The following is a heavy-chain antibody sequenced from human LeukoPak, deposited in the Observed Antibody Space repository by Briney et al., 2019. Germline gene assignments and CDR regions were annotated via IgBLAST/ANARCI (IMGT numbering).Heavy chain of an antibody. CDR2: ISYDGTTK. CDR1: GFTFDNYA. Sequence: SGGSLRLSCAASGFTFDNYAIHWVRQAPGKGPEWVAVISYDGTTKYYVDSVKGRFTISRDNSYNTLYLQMNSLRTEDTAIYYCARDAPARDNLAYYFDHWGQGTLVTVSS. D-gene: IGHD2-15*01. CDR3: ARDAPARDNLAYYFDH. V-gene: IGHV3-30-3*01. J-gene: IGHJ4*02.